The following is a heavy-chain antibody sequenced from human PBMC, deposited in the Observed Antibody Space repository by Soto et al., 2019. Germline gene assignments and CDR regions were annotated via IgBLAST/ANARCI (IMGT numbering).Heavy chain of an antibody. Sequence: QVQLVQSGAEEKKPGASVKVSCKASGYTFTSYAVHWVGQAAGQRIEWMGWINAGNGNTKYSQKFQGRVTMIRDTSGRTAYMELSSMSAEDTALNYCASGRGYSGYGHDDWGQGTLVTVSS. D-gene: IGHD5-12*01. CDR3: ASGRGYSGYGHDD. CDR2: INAGNGNT. V-gene: IGHV1-3*05. CDR1: GYTFTSYA. J-gene: IGHJ4*02.